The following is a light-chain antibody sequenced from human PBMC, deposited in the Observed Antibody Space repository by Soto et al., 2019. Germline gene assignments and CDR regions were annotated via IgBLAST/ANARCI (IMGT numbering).Light chain of an antibody. J-gene: IGKJ4*01. CDR1: QSISNY. Sequence: IQISQSPSSLSASIGDRITITCRASQSISNYLNWYQQKPGKAPRLLIYGASTLQNGVPSRFSGSGSATDYTLTINSLQPEDFATYYCQQSFITPPLTFGGGTTVEMK. CDR3: QQSFITPPLT. CDR2: GAS. V-gene: IGKV1-39*01.